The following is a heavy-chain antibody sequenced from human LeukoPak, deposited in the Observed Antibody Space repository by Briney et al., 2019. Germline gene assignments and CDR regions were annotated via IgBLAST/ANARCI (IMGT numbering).Heavy chain of an antibody. V-gene: IGHV3-23*01. CDR1: GFTFSSYA. Sequence: GGSLRLSCAASGFTFSSYAMSWVRQAPGKGLEWVSGIRGSGCSTYYANSVKGRFTISSDNSNNTLYLQMNSLRAEDTAVYYCAKLGGHPLHNFYVGVWGKGATVAVSS. CDR2: IRGSGCST. D-gene: IGHD3-16*01. CDR3: AKLGGHPLHNFYVGV. J-gene: IGHJ6*03.